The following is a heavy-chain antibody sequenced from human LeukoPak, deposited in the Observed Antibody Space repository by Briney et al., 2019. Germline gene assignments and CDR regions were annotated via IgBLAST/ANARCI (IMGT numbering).Heavy chain of an antibody. Sequence: PSETLSLTCTVSGGSISSYYWSWIRQPPGKGLEWIGYIYYSGSTNYNPSLKSRVTISVDTSKNQFSLKLSSVTAADTAVYYCARVRAGDYGSFDYWGQGTLVTVSS. V-gene: IGHV4-59*01. D-gene: IGHD4-17*01. CDR3: ARVRAGDYGSFDY. CDR1: GGSISSYY. CDR2: IYYSGST. J-gene: IGHJ4*02.